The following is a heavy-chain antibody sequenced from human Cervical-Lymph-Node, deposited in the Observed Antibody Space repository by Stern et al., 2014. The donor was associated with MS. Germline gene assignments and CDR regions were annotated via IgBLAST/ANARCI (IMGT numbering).Heavy chain of an antibody. V-gene: IGHV5-51*01. J-gene: IGHJ5*02. CDR2: TNPRDSDT. CDR1: GYSFTSYW. D-gene: IGHD2-2*01. Sequence: MQLVQSGAAVKKPGESLKISCKGSGYSFTSYWIGWVRQMPGKGLEGMGVTNPRDSDTRYGPSFQGQGTISADKSISTAYLQWSSLKASDTAMYYCARRHCSSRRCGWFDPWGQGTLVTVSS. CDR3: ARRHCSSRRCGWFDP.